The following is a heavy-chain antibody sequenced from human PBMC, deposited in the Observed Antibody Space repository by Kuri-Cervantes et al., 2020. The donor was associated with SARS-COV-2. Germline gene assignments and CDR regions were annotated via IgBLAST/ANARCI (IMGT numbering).Heavy chain of an antibody. V-gene: IGHV3-21*01. CDR3: ARAPDIVVVPAAIDRRIYYYGMDV. CDR2: ISSSSSYI. Sequence: GGSLRLSCAASGFTFSSYSMNWVRQAPGKGLEWVSSISSSSSYIYYADSVKGRFTISRDNAKNSLYLHMNSLRAEDTAVYYCARAPDIVVVPAAIDRRIYYYGMDVWGQGTRVTVSS. CDR1: GFTFSSYS. D-gene: IGHD2-2*01. J-gene: IGHJ6*02.